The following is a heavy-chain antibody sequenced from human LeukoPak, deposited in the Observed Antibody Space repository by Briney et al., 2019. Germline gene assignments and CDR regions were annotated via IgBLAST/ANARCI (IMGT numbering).Heavy chain of an antibody. Sequence: GGSLRLSCAASGFTFDDYGMSWVRQAPGKGLEWVSGINWNGSSTGYADSVKGRFTISRDNAKNSLYLQMNSLRAEDTALYYCARGTLKAAATDFDYWGQGTLVTVSS. D-gene: IGHD6-13*01. V-gene: IGHV3-20*04. CDR2: INWNGSST. CDR3: ARGTLKAAATDFDY. CDR1: GFTFDDYG. J-gene: IGHJ4*02.